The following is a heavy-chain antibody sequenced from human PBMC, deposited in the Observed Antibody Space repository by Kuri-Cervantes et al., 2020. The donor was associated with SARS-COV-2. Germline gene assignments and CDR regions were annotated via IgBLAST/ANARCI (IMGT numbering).Heavy chain of an antibody. CDR2: ISYDGSNR. J-gene: IGHJ4*02. CDR3: ARGLTITMIVVVEVGGADY. D-gene: IGHD3-22*01. V-gene: IGHV3-30*04. Sequence: GGSLRLSCAASGFTFSSYAMHWVRQAPGKGLEWVAVISYDGSNRYYADSVKGRFTISRDNSKNTLYLQMNSLRAEDTAVYYRARGLTITMIVVVEVGGADYWAQGTLAT. CDR1: GFTFSSYA.